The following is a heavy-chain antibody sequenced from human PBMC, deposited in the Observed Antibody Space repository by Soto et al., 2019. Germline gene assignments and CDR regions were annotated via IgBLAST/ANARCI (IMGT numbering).Heavy chain of an antibody. J-gene: IGHJ4*02. CDR1: GFSLTTSGVG. CDR2: IYWDDDK. D-gene: IGHD3-3*01. V-gene: IGHV2-5*02. CDR3: AHRILRTVFGLVTTTAIYFDF. Sequence: QITLNESGPTVVKPAETLTLTCTFSGFSLTTSGVGVGWIRQSPGKAPEWLALIYWDDDKRYSASIKSRITITKDTSKNHVVLTMASVDPSDTATYYCAHRILRTVFGLVTTTAIYFDFWGQGTPVVVSS.